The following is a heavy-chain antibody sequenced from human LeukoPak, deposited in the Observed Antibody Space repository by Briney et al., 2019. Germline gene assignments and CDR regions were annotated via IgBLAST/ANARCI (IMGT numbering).Heavy chain of an antibody. CDR1: GFTFSSYA. D-gene: IGHD3-10*01. CDR3: SSGWLFGY. V-gene: IGHV3-30*04. CDR2: ISYDGSSK. J-gene: IGHJ4*02. Sequence: GGSLRLSCAASGFTFSSYAMHWVRQAPGKGLEWMAFISYDGSSKYYADSVKGRFTISRDNSKNTLYLQMNSLRAEDTAVYYCSSGWLFGYWGQGTLVTVSS.